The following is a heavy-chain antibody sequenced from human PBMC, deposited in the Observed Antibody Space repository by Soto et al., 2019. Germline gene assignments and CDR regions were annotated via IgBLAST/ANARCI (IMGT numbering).Heavy chain of an antibody. D-gene: IGHD3-9*01. V-gene: IGHV3-11*01. CDR3: ARAVYDILTGYYPFDY. J-gene: IGHJ4*02. Sequence: GGSLRLSCAASGFTFSDYYMSWIRQAPGKGLEWVSYISSSGSTIYYADSVKGRFTISRDNAKNSLYLQMNSLRAEDTAVYYCARAVYDILTGYYPFDYWGQGTLVTVSS. CDR1: GFTFSDYY. CDR2: ISSSGSTI.